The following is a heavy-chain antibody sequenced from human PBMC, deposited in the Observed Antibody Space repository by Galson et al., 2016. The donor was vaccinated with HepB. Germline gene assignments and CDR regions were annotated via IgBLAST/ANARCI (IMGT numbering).Heavy chain of an antibody. CDR1: GDSVSSNSAA. D-gene: IGHD3-3*01. Sequence: CAISGDSVSSNSAAWNWIRQSPSRGLECLERTYYRSKWYNDYAVSVKSRITINPDTSKNQFSLQLNSVTPEDTAVYYCARERVGSYRKGIFGAVTQLSYGLDVWGQGTTVTVSS. V-gene: IGHV6-1*01. J-gene: IGHJ6*02. CDR3: ARERVGSYRKGIFGAVTQLSYGLDV. CDR2: TYYRSKWYN.